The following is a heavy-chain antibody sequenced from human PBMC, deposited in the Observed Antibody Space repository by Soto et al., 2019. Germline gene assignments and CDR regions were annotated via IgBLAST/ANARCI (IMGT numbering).Heavy chain of an antibody. CDR3: AREVAVNSIYGMYV. CDR2: INTNGGGT. D-gene: IGHD2-15*01. J-gene: IGHJ6*04. V-gene: IGHV1-2*04. CDR1: GYTFTGYY. Sequence: ASVKVSCKASGYTFTGYYMHWVRQAPGQGLEWMGWINTNGGGTNYAQKFQGWVSMTRDTSTRTAYLEMSRLKSDDTAVYYCAREVAVNSIYGMYVWGKGTTVTVSS.